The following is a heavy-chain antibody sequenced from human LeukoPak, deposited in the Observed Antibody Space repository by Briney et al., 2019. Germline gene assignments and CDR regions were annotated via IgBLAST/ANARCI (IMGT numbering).Heavy chain of an antibody. V-gene: IGHV3-23*01. J-gene: IGHJ4*02. CDR3: ARASMVGAPYYFDY. CDR2: ISGSGGST. Sequence: GGSLRLSCAASGFTFSSYAMSWVRQAPGKGLEWVSAISGSGGSTYYADSVKGRFTISRDNSKNTLFLRMNSLRAEDTAVYYCARASMVGAPYYFDYWGQGTLVTVSS. CDR1: GFTFSSYA. D-gene: IGHD1-26*01.